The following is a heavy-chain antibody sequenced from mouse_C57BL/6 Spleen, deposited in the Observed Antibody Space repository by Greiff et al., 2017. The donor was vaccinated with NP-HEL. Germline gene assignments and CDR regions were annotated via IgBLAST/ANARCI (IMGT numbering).Heavy chain of an antibody. CDR3: ARHGYGFWYFDV. CDR2: ISGGGGNT. V-gene: IGHV5-9*01. D-gene: IGHD2-10*02. CDR1: GFTFSSYT. J-gene: IGHJ1*03. Sequence: EVKLVESGGGLVKPGGSLKLSCAASGFTFSSYTMSWVRQTPEQRLEWVATISGGGGNTYYPDSVKGRFTISRDNAKNTLYLQMSSLRSEDTALYYCARHGYGFWYFDVWGTGTTVTVSA.